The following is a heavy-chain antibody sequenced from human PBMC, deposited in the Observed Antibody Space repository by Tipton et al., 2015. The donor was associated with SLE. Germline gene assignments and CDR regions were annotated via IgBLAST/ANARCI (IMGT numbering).Heavy chain of an antibody. CDR1: GGSISNYY. V-gene: IGHV4-59*08. CDR2: VYDTGST. CDR3: ARQVASFDY. Sequence: TLSLTCTVSGGSISNYYWSWIRQPPGKGLEWIGYVYDTGSTSYNPSLKSRVTISVDMSKNQFSLKLKSVTAADTAVYYCARQVASFDYWGQGTLVTVSS. J-gene: IGHJ4*02. D-gene: IGHD5-12*01.